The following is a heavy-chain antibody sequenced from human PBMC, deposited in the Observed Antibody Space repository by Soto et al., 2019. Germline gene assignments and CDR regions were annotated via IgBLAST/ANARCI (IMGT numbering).Heavy chain of an antibody. D-gene: IGHD5-18*01. J-gene: IGHJ6*03. CDR2: MNPNSGNT. CDR3: ARRGYSYGYYYYYYYIDV. CDR1: GYTFTSYD. V-gene: IGHV1-8*02. Sequence: ASVKVSCKASGYTFTSYDINWVRQATGQGLEWMGWMNPNSGNTGYAQKFQGRVTMTRNTSISTAYMELSSLRSEDTAVYYCARRGYSYGYYYYYYYIDVWGKGTTVTVSS.